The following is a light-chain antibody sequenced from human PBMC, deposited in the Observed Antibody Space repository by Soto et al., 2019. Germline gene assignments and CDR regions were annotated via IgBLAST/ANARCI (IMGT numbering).Light chain of an antibody. CDR1: SSDVGGYNY. V-gene: IGLV2-11*01. J-gene: IGLJ1*01. Sequence: QSALTQPRSVSGSPGQSVTISCTGTSSDVGGYNYVSWYQQHPGKAPKVMIYDVSERPSGVPDRFSGSKSGNTASLTISGRQAEDEADYYRCSYAGSPTYVFGTGTKLTVL. CDR3: CSYAGSPTYV. CDR2: DVS.